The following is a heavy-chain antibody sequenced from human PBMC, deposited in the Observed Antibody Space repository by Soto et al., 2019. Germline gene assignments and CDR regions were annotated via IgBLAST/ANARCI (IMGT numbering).Heavy chain of an antibody. CDR1: GFTFRRNN. D-gene: IGHD6-25*01. CDR3: VRGFDDEDGAAAPRFYFQN. Sequence: PGGALRLSCAAAGFTFRRNNMNWVRRAPGKGLVWVASFSSSGDYLYYADSVKGRFIISRDNFQNSLILHVNNLRDDDPAVYYCVRGFDDEDGAAAPRFYFQNWVQGTTVNVS. J-gene: IGHJ6*01. CDR2: FSSSGDYL. V-gene: IGHV3-21*01.